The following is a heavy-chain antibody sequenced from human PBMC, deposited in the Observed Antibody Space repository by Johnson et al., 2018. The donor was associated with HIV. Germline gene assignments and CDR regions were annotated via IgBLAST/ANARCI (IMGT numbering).Heavy chain of an antibody. V-gene: IGHV3-66*01. CDR2: FFSGGTT. CDR3: ARACRDGYTCDAFDI. D-gene: IGHD5-24*01. Sequence: VQLVESGGGVVQPGRSLRLSCAASGFTFSSNYMSWVRQTPGKGLEWVSVFFSGGTTYYADSVNGRFTISRDNSKNTLFLQMNSLRADDTALYYCARACRDGYTCDAFDIWGQGTMVTVAS. J-gene: IGHJ3*02. CDR1: GFTFSSNY.